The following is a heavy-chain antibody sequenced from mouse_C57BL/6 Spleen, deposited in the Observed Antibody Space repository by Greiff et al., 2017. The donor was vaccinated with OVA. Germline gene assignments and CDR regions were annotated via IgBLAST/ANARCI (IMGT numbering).Heavy chain of an antibody. CDR1: GYTFTSYG. CDR2: IYPRSGNT. Sequence: VKLQESGAELARPGASVKLSCKASGYTFTSYGISWVKQRTGQGLEWIGEIYPRSGNTYYNEKFKGKATLTADKSSSTAYMELPSLTYKDTAVYFCATLYFFDGSCTGDAMDYWGQGTTLTVSS. CDR3: ATLYFFDGSCTGDAMDY. D-gene: IGHD1-1*02. V-gene: IGHV1-81*01. J-gene: IGHJ4*01.